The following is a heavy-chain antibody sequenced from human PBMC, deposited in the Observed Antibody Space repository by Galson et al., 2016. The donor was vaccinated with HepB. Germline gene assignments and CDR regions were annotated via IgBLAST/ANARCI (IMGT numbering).Heavy chain of an antibody. CDR3: ARLAGGTYRNWYLDL. CDR2: VSGSAYSI. CDR1: GFTFSSYA. V-gene: IGHV3-23*01. J-gene: IGHJ2*01. D-gene: IGHD3-16*01. Sequence: SLRLSCAVSGFTFSSYAMSWVRQAPGKGLEWVSTVSGSAYSIFYADSVRGRFPISRDNFNNTLYLQMSSLRAEDTAFYYCARLAGGTYRNWYLDLWGRGTLVTVSS.